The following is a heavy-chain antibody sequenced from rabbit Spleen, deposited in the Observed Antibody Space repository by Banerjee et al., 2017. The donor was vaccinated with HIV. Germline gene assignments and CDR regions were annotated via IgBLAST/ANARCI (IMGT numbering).Heavy chain of an antibody. CDR1: GIDFTKYY. D-gene: IGHD8-1*01. Sequence: QEQLTETGGGLVQPGGSLTLSCKASGIDFTKYYISWVRQAPGKGLEWIGCLYTGNGKTYYASWAKGRFTISKSSSTTVTLQMTSLTAADTATYFCARDTGSSFSSYGMDLWGQGTLVTVS. J-gene: IGHJ6*01. V-gene: IGHV1S45*01. CDR2: LYTGNGKT. CDR3: ARDTGSSFSSYGMDL.